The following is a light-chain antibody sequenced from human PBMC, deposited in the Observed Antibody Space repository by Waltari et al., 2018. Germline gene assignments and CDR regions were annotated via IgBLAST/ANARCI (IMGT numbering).Light chain of an antibody. J-gene: IGLJ3*02. CDR3: QSYDSSLSGRV. V-gene: IGLV1-40*01. CDR2: ASY. CDR1: SSNIGAGFE. Sequence: QSVLTQPPSVSGAPGQRVTISCTGTSSNIGAGFEVCWYQQLPGSAPKLLIFASYKRSSWVPYGISCSTSGTPASLAITGLQAEDEADYYCQSYDSSLSGRVFGGGTRLTVL.